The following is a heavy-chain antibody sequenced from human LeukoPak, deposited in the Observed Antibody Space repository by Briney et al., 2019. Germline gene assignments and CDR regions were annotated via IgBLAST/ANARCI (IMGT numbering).Heavy chain of an antibody. J-gene: IGHJ6*02. CDR2: ISWNSGSI. Sequence: PGGSLRLSVEASGFTFEDYAMPWFRKAPGKALRWVSGISWNSGSIGYADSVKGRFTISGDNAKNSLYLQMNSLRAEDTALYYCAKMQLGEVSSMDGMDVWGQGTTVTVSS. CDR1: GFTFEDYA. D-gene: IGHD2-2*01. CDR3: AKMQLGEVSSMDGMDV. V-gene: IGHV3-9*01.